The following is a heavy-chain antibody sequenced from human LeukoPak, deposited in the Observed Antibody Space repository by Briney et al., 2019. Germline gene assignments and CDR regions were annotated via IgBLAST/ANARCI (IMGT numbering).Heavy chain of an antibody. CDR1: GFTFSSYW. V-gene: IGHV3-7*01. Sequence: GGSLRLSCAASGFTFSSYWMSWVRQAPGKGLEWVANIKQDGSEKYYVDSVKGRFTISRDSAKNSLYLQMNSLRAEDTAVYYCARVRQQLVRLLGRDTTYYYYYYMDVWGKGTTVTVSS. CDR3: ARVRQQLVRLLGRDTTYYYYYYMDV. CDR2: IKQDGSEK. D-gene: IGHD6-13*01. J-gene: IGHJ6*03.